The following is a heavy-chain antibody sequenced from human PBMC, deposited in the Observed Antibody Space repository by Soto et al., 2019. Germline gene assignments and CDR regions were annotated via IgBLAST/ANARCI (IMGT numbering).Heavy chain of an antibody. J-gene: IGHJ4*02. Sequence: QVQLQESGPGLVKPSETLSLTCTVSGGSVSSGSYYWSWIRQPPGTGLEGIGYIYYSGSTTYNPSLKRRVTISVGTSKNQFSLKLSSVTAADTAVYYCAREGSSWYRFDYWGQGTLVTVSS. CDR1: GGSVSSGSYY. CDR3: AREGSSWYRFDY. V-gene: IGHV4-61*01. CDR2: IYYSGST. D-gene: IGHD6-13*01.